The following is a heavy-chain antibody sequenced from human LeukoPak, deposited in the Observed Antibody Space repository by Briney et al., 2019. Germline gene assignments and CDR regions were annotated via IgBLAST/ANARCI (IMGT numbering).Heavy chain of an antibody. CDR1: GFTFSRYG. CDR2: ISSSSSYI. J-gene: IGHJ4*02. V-gene: IGHV3-21*01. CDR3: ARDGTLPYYYDSSGYFDY. Sequence: PGGSLRLSCEASGFTFSRYGMSWVRQAPGKGLEWVSSISSSSSYIYYADSVKGRFTISRDNAKNSLYLQMNSLRAEDTAVYYCARDGTLPYYYDSSGYFDYWGQGTLVTVSS. D-gene: IGHD3-22*01.